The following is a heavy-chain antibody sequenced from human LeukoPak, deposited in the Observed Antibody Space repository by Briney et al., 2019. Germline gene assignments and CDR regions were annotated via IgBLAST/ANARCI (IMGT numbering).Heavy chain of an antibody. CDR1: GGSISSSSYY. D-gene: IGHD7-27*01. CDR2: IYYSGGT. V-gene: IGHV4-39*01. CDR3: ARRRASGWGY. Sequence: SETLSLTCTVSGGSISSSSYYWGWIRQPPGKGLEWIGSIYYSGGTYYNPSLKSRVTISVDTSKNQFSLKLSSVTAADTAVYYCARRRASGWGYWGQGTLVTVSS. J-gene: IGHJ4*02.